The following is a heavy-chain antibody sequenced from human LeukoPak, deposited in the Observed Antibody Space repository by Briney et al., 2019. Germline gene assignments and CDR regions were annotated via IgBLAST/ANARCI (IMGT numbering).Heavy chain of an antibody. V-gene: IGHV1-2*02. CDR2: INPNSGGT. Sequence: GASVKVSCKASGYTFTGYYMHWVRQAAGQGLEWMGWINPNSGGTNYAQKFQGRATMTRDTSISTACMELSRLRSDDTAVYYCARGRLLWFGELLYCDYWGQGTLVTVSS. CDR3: ARGRLLWFGELLYCDY. D-gene: IGHD3-10*01. CDR1: GYTFTGYY. J-gene: IGHJ4*02.